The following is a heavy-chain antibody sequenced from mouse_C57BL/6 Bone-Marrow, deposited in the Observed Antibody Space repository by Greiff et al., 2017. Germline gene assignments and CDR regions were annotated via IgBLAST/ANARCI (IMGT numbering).Heavy chain of an antibody. Sequence: EVKVVESGGGLVKPGGSLKLSCAASGFTFSSYAMSWVRQTPEKRLEWVATISDGGSYTYYPDNVKGRFTISRDNAKNNLYLQMSHLKSEDTAMYYCARAGYYSTFAYWGQGNLVTVSA. CDR3: ARAGYYSTFAY. V-gene: IGHV5-4*03. CDR1: GFTFSSYA. J-gene: IGHJ3*01. D-gene: IGHD2-5*01. CDR2: ISDGGSYT.